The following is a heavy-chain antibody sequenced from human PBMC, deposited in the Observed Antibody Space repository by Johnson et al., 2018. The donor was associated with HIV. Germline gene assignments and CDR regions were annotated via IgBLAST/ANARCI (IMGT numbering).Heavy chain of an antibody. J-gene: IGHJ3*02. CDR3: AKDPTYDSSGYYGDAFDI. CDR1: GFTFSSYA. Sequence: QVQLVESGGGLVQPGGSLRLSCAASGFTFSSYAMSWVRQAPGKGLEWVAVISYDGSNKYYADSVKGRFTISRDNSKNTLYLQMNSLRAEDTAVYYCAKDPTYDSSGYYGDAFDIWGQGTMVTVSS. D-gene: IGHD3-22*01. V-gene: IGHV3-30*18. CDR2: ISYDGSNK.